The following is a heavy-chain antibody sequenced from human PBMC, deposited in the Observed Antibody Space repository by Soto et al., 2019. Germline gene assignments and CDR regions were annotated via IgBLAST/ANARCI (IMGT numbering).Heavy chain of an antibody. CDR3: ARGYYSGSGRPTPGGMDV. Sequence: QVHLVQSGAEVKKPGASVKVSCKASGYTFTNYDINWVRQAPGQGLEWMGWISTYTGNTNYAQKLQGRVTMTTDTSTSTAYMERRSLRSDDTAVYYCARGYYSGSGRPTPGGMDVWGQGTTVTVSS. CDR1: GYTFTNYD. CDR2: ISTYTGNT. J-gene: IGHJ6*02. D-gene: IGHD3-10*01. V-gene: IGHV1-18*01.